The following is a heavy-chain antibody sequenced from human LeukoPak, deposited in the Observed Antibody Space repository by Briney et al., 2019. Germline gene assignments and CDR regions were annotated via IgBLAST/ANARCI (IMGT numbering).Heavy chain of an antibody. CDR3: ARQRRSISGSAHWFDP. CDR1: GDSISSYY. Sequence: PSETLSLTCTVSGDSISSYYLSWIRQPPGKGLEWIGYIYYSGDTNYNPSLKSRVTISVDTSKNRFSLKLSSVTAADTAVYYCARQRRSISGSAHWFDPWGQGTLVTVSS. CDR2: IYYSGDT. V-gene: IGHV4-59*08. J-gene: IGHJ5*02. D-gene: IGHD5-12*01.